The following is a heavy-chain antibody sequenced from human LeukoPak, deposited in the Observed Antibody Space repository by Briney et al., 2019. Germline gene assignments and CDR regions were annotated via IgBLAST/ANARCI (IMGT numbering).Heavy chain of an antibody. J-gene: IGHJ4*02. CDR1: GFSFSTYA. D-gene: IGHD3-16*01. V-gene: IGHV3-7*01. CDR2: IKEDGSEK. Sequence: GGSLRLSCAASGFSFSTYAMSWVRQTPGKGLEWVANIKEDGSEKYYVDSVKGRFTVSRDNAKNSLYLQMSSLRAEDTAVYYCASSWAHFDYWGQGTLVTVSS. CDR3: ASSWAHFDY.